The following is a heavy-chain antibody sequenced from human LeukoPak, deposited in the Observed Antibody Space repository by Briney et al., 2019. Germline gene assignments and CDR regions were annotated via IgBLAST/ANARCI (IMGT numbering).Heavy chain of an antibody. D-gene: IGHD1-26*01. J-gene: IGHJ4*02. CDR2: IYYSGST. V-gene: IGHV4-39*01. CDR1: GGSFSSSTYY. Sequence: PSETLSLTCTVSGGSFSSSTYYWGWIRQPPGKGLEWIATIYYSGSTYYNPSLKSRVTMSVDTSKNQFFLKLNSVTAADTAVYYCARGRPYSGGYHLDYWGQGTLVTVSP. CDR3: ARGRPYSGGYHLDY.